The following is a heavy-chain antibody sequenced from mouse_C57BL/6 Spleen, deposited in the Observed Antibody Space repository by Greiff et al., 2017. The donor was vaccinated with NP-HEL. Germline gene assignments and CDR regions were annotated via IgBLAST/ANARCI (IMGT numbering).Heavy chain of an antibody. D-gene: IGHD2-14*01. CDR1: GFNIKDDY. CDR3: TTSVRWFAY. J-gene: IGHJ3*01. Sequence: VQLQQSGAELVRPGASVKLSCTASGFNIKDDYMHWVKQRPEQGLEWIGWIDPENGDTEYASKFQGKATITADTSSNTAYLQLSSLTSEDTAVYYCTTSVRWFAYWGQVALVTVSA. V-gene: IGHV14-4*01. CDR2: IDPENGDT.